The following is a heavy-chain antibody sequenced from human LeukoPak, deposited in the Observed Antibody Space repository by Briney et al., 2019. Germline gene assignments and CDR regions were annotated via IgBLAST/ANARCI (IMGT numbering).Heavy chain of an antibody. V-gene: IGHV1-18*01. CDR1: GYTFDRFD. J-gene: IGHJ5*02. Sequence: ASVKVSCKASGYTFDRFDINWVRQAPGQGLEWMGWISSYKGDTHYAQKFQGRVTMTTDTSTTTTYMELRSLRSDDTAMYYCARTPSIATRLWERYNWFDPWGQGTLVTVSP. D-gene: IGHD6-6*01. CDR3: ARTPSIATRLWERYNWFDP. CDR2: ISSYKGDT.